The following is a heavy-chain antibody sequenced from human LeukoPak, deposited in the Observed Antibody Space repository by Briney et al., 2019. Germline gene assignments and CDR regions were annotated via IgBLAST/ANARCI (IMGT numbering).Heavy chain of an antibody. D-gene: IGHD3-9*01. Sequence: PGGSLRLSCTASGFTFGGYAMSWVRQAPGKGLEWVGFIRSKAYGGTTEYAASVKGRFTISRDDSKSIAYLQMNSLKTEDTAVYYCTREGAYYDILTGYYYYYGMDVWGHGTTVTVSS. CDR3: TREGAYYDILTGYYYYYGMDV. J-gene: IGHJ6*02. CDR1: GFTFGGYA. CDR2: IRSKAYGGTT. V-gene: IGHV3-49*04.